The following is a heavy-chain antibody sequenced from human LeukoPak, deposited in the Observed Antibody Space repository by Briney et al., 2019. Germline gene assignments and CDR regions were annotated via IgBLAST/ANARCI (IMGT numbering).Heavy chain of an antibody. CDR1: GFTFSSYE. J-gene: IGHJ4*02. Sequence: GGSLRLSCAASGFTFSSYEMNWVRQAPGKGLEWVSYISSSGSTIYYAYSVKGRFTISRDNAKNSLYLRMFSLRAEDTAVYYCAREWSGYSSYDHSNSFDNWGQGKLGSVSS. V-gene: IGHV3-48*03. D-gene: IGHD5-12*01. CDR3: AREWSGYSSYDHSNSFDN. CDR2: ISSSGSTI.